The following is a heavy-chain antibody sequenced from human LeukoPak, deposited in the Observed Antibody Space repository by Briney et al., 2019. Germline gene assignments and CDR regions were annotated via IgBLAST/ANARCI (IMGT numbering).Heavy chain of an antibody. J-gene: IGHJ4*02. Sequence: ASVKVSCKASGYTFTGYYIHWVRQAPGQGLECMGWINPNSGDTNYAQKFQGRVTMTRDTSISTAYMELSRLRSDDTAVYYCARGPYSNSYLDYWGQGTLVTVSS. CDR2: INPNSGDT. CDR3: ARGPYSNSYLDY. CDR1: GYTFTGYY. V-gene: IGHV1-2*02. D-gene: IGHD6-6*01.